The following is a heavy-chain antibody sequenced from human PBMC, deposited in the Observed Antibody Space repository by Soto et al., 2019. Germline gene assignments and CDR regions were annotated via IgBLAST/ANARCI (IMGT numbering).Heavy chain of an antibody. Sequence: SETLSLTCTVSGASISYGGFSWSWIRQSPRKGLEWIGYISHLENTYFHPSFKSRLTMSIDRRRNQFSLNLSSVTAAGMAVYYCARGGGYDSFDYWGQGVLVTGS. CDR1: GASISYGGFS. D-gene: IGHD5-12*01. CDR3: ARGGGYDSFDY. V-gene: IGHV4-30-2*06. J-gene: IGHJ4*02. CDR2: ISHLENT.